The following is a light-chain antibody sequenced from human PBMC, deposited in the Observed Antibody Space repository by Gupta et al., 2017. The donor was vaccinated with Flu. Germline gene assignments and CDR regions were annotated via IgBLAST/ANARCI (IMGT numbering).Light chain of an antibody. J-gene: IGLJ2*01. CDR2: WDN. CDR3: QSEDSNNGGVL. V-gene: IGLV6-57*02. CDR1: SVSIASRY. Sequence: TTTSVSIASRYAELVEHRPGKAPTTVIFWDNHRHRGGTAQAAGSSDTYSTSATITITGLQTEDEADYYCQSEDSNNGGVLFGGGTKLTVL.